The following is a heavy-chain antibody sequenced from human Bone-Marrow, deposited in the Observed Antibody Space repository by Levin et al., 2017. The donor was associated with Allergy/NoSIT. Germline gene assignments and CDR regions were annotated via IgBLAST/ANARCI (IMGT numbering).Heavy chain of an antibody. CDR2: IYYSGST. Sequence: KSSETLSLTCTVSGGSISSYYWSWIRQPPGKGLEWIGYIYYSGSTNYNPSLKSRVTISVDTSKNQFSLKLSSVTAADTAVYYCARGSGYYGSGHRPFDPWGQGTLVTVSS. CDR3: ARGSGYYGSGHRPFDP. D-gene: IGHD3-10*01. CDR1: GGSISSYY. V-gene: IGHV4-59*01. J-gene: IGHJ5*02.